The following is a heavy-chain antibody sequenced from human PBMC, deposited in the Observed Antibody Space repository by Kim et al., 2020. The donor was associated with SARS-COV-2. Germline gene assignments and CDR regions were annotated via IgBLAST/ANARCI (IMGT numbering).Heavy chain of an antibody. D-gene: IGHD2-15*01. J-gene: IGHJ4*02. Sequence: ASVKVSCKASGYTFTSYGISWVRQAPGQGLEWMGWISAYNGNTNYAQKLQGRVTMTTDTSTSTAYMELRSLRSDDTAVYYCARVGRPQIGYCSGGSCYDGALFDYWGQGTLVTVSS. CDR1: GYTFTSYG. CDR3: ARVGRPQIGYCSGGSCYDGALFDY. V-gene: IGHV1-18*01. CDR2: ISAYNGNT.